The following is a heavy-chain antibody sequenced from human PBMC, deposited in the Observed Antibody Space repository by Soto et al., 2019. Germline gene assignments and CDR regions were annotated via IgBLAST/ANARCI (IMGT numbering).Heavy chain of an antibody. J-gene: IGHJ3*02. CDR1: GGSISSSSYY. CDR3: ASSYYDFWSGYYGGAFDI. D-gene: IGHD3-3*01. V-gene: IGHV4-39*01. CDR2: IYCSGST. Sequence: PSETLSLTCTVSGGSISSSSYYWGWIRQPPGKGLEWIGSIYCSGSTYYNPSLKSRVTISVDTSKNQFSLKLSSVTAADTAVYYCASSYYDFWSGYYGGAFDIWGQGTMVTVSS.